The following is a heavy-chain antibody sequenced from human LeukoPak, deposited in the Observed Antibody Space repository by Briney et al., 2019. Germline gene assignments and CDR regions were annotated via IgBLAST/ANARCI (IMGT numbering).Heavy chain of an antibody. CDR2: MSYSGST. D-gene: IGHD5-18*01. V-gene: IGHV4-38-2*02. J-gene: IGHJ4*02. Sequence: PSETLSLTCTVSGYSISSGYYWGWIRQPPGKWLEWIGSMSYSGSTFYNPSLKSRVTISVDTSKNQFSLRLSSVTAADTAVYYCARARFRYSYDYWGQGTLVTVSS. CDR1: GYSISSGYY. CDR3: ARARFRYSYDY.